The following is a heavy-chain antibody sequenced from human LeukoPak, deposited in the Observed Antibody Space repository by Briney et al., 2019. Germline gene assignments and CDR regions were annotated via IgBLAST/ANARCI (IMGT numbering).Heavy chain of an antibody. D-gene: IGHD5-18*01. V-gene: IGHV3-30*18. CDR3: AKGVGGYTIGYYFDY. Sequence: PGGSLRLSCAASGFTFSTYGMHWVRQAPGKGLEWVAVISYDASNKNYADSVKGRFTISRDYSKNTVYLQMNSLRAEDTAVYFCAKGVGGYTIGYYFDYWGQGTLVTVSS. J-gene: IGHJ4*02. CDR1: GFTFSTYG. CDR2: ISYDASNK.